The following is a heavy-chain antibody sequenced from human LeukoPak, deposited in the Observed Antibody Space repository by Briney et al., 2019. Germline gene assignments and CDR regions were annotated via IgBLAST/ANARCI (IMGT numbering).Heavy chain of an antibody. V-gene: IGHV3-48*03. CDR3: ATIGAFDI. CDR1: GFTFSTYE. J-gene: IGHJ3*02. CDR2: ISSSSSLI. D-gene: IGHD2-15*01. Sequence: GGSLRLSCAASGFTFSTYEMNWVRQAPGKGLEWVSYISSSSSLIFYADSVKGRFTISRDNAKNSLYLQMNSLRAEDTAVYYCATIGAFDIWGQGTMVTVSS.